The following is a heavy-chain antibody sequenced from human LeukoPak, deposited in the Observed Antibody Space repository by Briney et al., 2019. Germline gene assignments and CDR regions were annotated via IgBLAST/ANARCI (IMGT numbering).Heavy chain of an antibody. CDR2: INHSGST. D-gene: IGHD3-10*01. CDR1: CGSFSGYY. CDR3: ARHGLITMVRGAHMIPNDY. J-gene: IGHJ4*02. V-gene: IGHV4-34*01. Sequence: SETLSLTCAVYCGSFSGYYWSWIRQPPGKGLEWIGEINHSGSTNYNPSLKSRVTISVDTSKNQFSLKLSSVTAADTAVYYCARHGLITMVRGAHMIPNDYWGQGTLVTVSS.